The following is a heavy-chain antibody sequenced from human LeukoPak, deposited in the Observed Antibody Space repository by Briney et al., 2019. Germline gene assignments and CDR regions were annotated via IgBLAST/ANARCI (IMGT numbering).Heavy chain of an antibody. CDR3: ARLTAGVVVAAHHVVEAKLYHYFDY. Sequence: ASVKVSCKASGYTFTSYGISWVRQAPGQGLEWMGWISAYNGNTNYAQKLQGRVTMTTDTSTSTAYMELRSLRSDDTAAYYCARLTAGVVVAAHHVVEAKLYHYFDYWGQGTLVTVSS. CDR2: ISAYNGNT. J-gene: IGHJ4*02. CDR1: GYTFTSYG. V-gene: IGHV1-18*01. D-gene: IGHD2-15*01.